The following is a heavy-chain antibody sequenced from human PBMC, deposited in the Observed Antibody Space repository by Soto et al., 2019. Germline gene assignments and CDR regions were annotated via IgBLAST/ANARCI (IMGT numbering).Heavy chain of an antibody. CDR1: GGSISSYY. V-gene: IGHV4-59*01. Sequence: SETLSLTCTVSGGSISSYYWSWIRQPPGKGLGWIGYIYCSGSTNYNPSLKSRVTISVDTSKNQFSLKLSSVTAADTAVYYCARDSVKGYYGSGSYSWFDPWGQGTLVTVSS. CDR3: ARDSVKGYYGSGSYSWFDP. J-gene: IGHJ5*02. D-gene: IGHD3-10*01. CDR2: IYCSGST.